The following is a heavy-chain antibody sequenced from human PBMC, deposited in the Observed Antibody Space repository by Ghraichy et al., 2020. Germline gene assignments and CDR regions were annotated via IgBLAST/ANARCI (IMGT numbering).Heavy chain of an antibody. V-gene: IGHV3-23*01. D-gene: IGHD1-26*01. CDR1: GFTFSSYA. CDR2: ISGSGGST. Sequence: LSLTCAASGFTFSSYAMSWVRQAPGKGLEWVSAISGSGGSTYYADSVKGWFTISRDNSKNTLYLQMNSLRAEDTAVYYCAKDLRALIHTPEYSQHWGQGTLVTVSS. CDR3: AKDLRALIHTPEYSQH. J-gene: IGHJ1*01.